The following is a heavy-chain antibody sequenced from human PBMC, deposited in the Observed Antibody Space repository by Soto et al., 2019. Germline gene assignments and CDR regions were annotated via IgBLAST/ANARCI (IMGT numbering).Heavy chain of an antibody. CDR3: ASSYGSGYRAFDY. V-gene: IGHV1-69*02. CDR2: VNPIVSMS. Sequence: QVQLVQSGAEVKRPGSSVKVSCKASGDTFNFYSINWVRPAPGLGLEWMGRVNPIVSMSNYAQKFQGRVTMTADKSTSTADMELSSLRSEDTAIYYCASSYGSGYRAFDYWGQGALVTVSS. J-gene: IGHJ4*02. D-gene: IGHD3-10*01. CDR1: GDTFNFYS.